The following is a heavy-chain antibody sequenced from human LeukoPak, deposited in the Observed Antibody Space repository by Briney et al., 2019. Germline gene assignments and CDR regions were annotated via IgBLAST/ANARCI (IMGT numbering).Heavy chain of an antibody. J-gene: IGHJ4*02. CDR3: ARVRLISIFGVVIIAGIDN. D-gene: IGHD3-3*01. CDR1: GGSITDHF. V-gene: IGHV4-59*11. CDR2: VQSSGST. Sequence: PSETLSLTCAVSGGSITDHFWTWIRQPPGKGLQWIGLVQSSGSTTYTPSLKSRVTISQDTSRNQFSLKLNSVTAADTAVYYCARVRLISIFGVVIIAGIDNWGQGTLVTVSS.